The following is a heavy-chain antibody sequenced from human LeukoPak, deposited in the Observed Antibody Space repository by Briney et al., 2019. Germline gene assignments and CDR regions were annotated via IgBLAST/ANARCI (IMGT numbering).Heavy chain of an antibody. CDR1: GDSVSSGNYF. D-gene: IGHD6-19*01. CDR2: INYIGSS. Sequence: SETLSLTCSVFGDSVSSGNYFWGWIRQPPEKGLEWIGNINYIGSSAYNPSLKSRVTVSVDTSKNQFSLKLSSLTAADTAVYFCTRVPSVAVPASHRGFDPWGQGALVTVSS. CDR3: TRVPSVAVPASHRGFDP. V-gene: IGHV4-39*01. J-gene: IGHJ5*02.